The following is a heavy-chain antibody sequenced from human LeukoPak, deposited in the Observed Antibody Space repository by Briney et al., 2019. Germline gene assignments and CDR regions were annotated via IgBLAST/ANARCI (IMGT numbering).Heavy chain of an antibody. J-gene: IGHJ4*02. D-gene: IGHD2/OR15-2a*01. CDR3: ARISVSGTSFDY. CDR2: FDPEDGET. Sequence: EASVKVSCKVSGYTLTELSMHWVRQAPGKGLEWMGGFDPEDGETFYAQKFQGRVTMTEDTSTDTAYMELSSLRSEDTAVYYCARISVSGTSFDYWGQGTLVTVSS. CDR1: GYTLTELS. V-gene: IGHV1-24*01.